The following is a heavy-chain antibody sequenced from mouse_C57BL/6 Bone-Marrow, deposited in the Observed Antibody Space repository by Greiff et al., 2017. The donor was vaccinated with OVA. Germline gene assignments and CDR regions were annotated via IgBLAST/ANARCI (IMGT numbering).Heavy chain of an antibody. D-gene: IGHD3-3*01. CDR2: INPSTGGT. J-gene: IGHJ3*01. CDR1: GYSFTGYY. V-gene: IGHV1-42*01. CDR3: AIGSHAWFAY. Sequence: QLQQSGPELVKPGASVKISCKASGYSFTGYYMNWVKQSPEKSLEWIGEINPSTGGTTYNQKFKAKATLTVDKSSSTAYMQLKSLTSEDSAVYYCAIGSHAWFAYWGQGTLVTVSA.